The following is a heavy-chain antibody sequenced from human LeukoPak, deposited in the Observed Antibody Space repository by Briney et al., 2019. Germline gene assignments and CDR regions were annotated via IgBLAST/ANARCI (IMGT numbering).Heavy chain of an antibody. CDR2: ISGSGGST. D-gene: IGHD3-10*01. V-gene: IGHV3-23*01. CDR1: GFTFSNSA. Sequence: GGSLRLSCTTSGFTFSNSAMSWVRQAPGKGLEWVSAISGSGGSTYYADSVKGRFTISRDNSKNTLYLQMNSLRAEDTAVYYCAKAPLWFGTYFDYWGQGTLVTVSS. J-gene: IGHJ4*02. CDR3: AKAPLWFGTYFDY.